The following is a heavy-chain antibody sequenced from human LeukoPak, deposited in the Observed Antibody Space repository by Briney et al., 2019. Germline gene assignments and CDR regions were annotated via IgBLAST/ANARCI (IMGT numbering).Heavy chain of an antibody. CDR3: AHRKVVAATGNVFDY. Sequence: SGPTLVNPTQTLTLTCTFSGFSLSTREVAVGWIRQPPGKALEWLALIYWDDDKRYSPSLKSRLTITKDTSKNQVVLTMTNMNPVDTATYYCAHRKVVAATGNVFDYWGQGTLVTVSS. J-gene: IGHJ4*02. V-gene: IGHV2-5*02. D-gene: IGHD2-15*01. CDR2: IYWDDDK. CDR1: GFSLSTREVA.